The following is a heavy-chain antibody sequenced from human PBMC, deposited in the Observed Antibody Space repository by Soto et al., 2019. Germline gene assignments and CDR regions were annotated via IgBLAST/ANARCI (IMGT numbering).Heavy chain of an antibody. V-gene: IGHV3-9*01. D-gene: IGHD3-3*02. CDR3: TKEVRHHFSYYFDN. Sequence: EVQLVESGGGLVQPGRSLRLSCVVSGLNFDDYAMHWVRQLPGKGLEWVAGLSWSGGTIDYADSVKGRFTISRDNAKNSLYLGNDSLGPGDTAVYYCTKEVRHHFSYYFDNWGQGTLVTVSS. CDR1: GLNFDDYA. CDR2: LSWSGGTI. J-gene: IGHJ4*02.